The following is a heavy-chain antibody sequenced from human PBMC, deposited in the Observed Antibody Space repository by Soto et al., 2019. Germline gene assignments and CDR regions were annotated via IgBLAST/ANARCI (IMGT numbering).Heavy chain of an antibody. V-gene: IGHV4-31*03. D-gene: IGHD6-25*01. Sequence: QVQLQESGPGLVKPSQTLSLTCTVSGGSISSGGYYWSWIRQHPGKGLEWIGYIYYSGSTYYNPSLKSRVTISVDTTKNQFSLKLSSVTAADTAVYYCARDQIAAGYGMDVWGQGTTVTVSS. CDR2: IYYSGST. J-gene: IGHJ6*02. CDR1: GGSISSGGYY. CDR3: ARDQIAAGYGMDV.